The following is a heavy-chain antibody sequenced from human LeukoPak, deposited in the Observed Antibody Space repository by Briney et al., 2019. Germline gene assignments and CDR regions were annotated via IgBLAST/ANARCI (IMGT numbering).Heavy chain of an antibody. D-gene: IGHD2-15*01. V-gene: IGHV4-38-2*01. CDR3: ARLGSTTLKVSDY. CDR2: IYHSGST. Sequence: SETLSLNCAVSGYSISSGYYWGWIRQPPGKGLECIGSIYHSGSTYYNPSLKSRVTISVDTSKNQFSLKLSSVTAADTAVYYCARLGSTTLKVSDYWGQGTLVTVSS. CDR1: GYSISSGYY. J-gene: IGHJ4*02.